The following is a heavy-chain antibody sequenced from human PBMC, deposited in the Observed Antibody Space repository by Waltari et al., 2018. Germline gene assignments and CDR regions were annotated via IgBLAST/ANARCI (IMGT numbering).Heavy chain of an antibody. CDR1: GGSISSTRYY. CDR3: ARHGKSDSAEGFDP. D-gene: IGHD2-15*01. CDR2: IYYSGST. Sequence: QLQLQESGPGLVKPSETLSLPCTVSGGSISSTRYYWGWIRQPPGKGLEWIGSIYYSGSTHYNPSLKSRVTISVDTSKNQFSLKLSSVTAADTAVYYCARHGKSDSAEGFDPWGQGTLVTVSS. J-gene: IGHJ5*02. V-gene: IGHV4-39*01.